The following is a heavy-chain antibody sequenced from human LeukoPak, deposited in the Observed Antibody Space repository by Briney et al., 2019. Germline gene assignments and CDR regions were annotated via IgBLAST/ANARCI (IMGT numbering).Heavy chain of an antibody. CDR1: GFTFSSYG. V-gene: IGHV3-30*02. J-gene: IGHJ4*02. CDR3: AKDTSDADAIFGVAPDY. Sequence: GGSLRLSCAASGFTFSSYGMHWVRQAPGKGLEWVAFIRYDGSNKYYADSVKGRFTISRDNSKNTLYLQMNSLRAEDTAVYYCAKDTSDADAIFGVAPDYWGQGTLVTVSS. D-gene: IGHD3-3*01. CDR2: IRYDGSNK.